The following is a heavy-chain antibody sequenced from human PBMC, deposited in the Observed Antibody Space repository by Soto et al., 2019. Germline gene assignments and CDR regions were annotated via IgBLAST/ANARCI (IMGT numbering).Heavy chain of an antibody. D-gene: IGHD1-1*01. J-gene: IGHJ6*02. CDR1: GVSLNTADTW. CDR2: YHTGGST. Sequence: QVQLQESGSGLVKPSQPLSLTCTVSGVSLNTADTWWSWIRQSPGKGLEFIGYYHTGGSTYYYASFRSRVIISADTSNSQFSLKLSSVTVADTAVYFCVRSRQMESGNDYGLDVWGQGTTVTVSS. CDR3: VRSRQMESGNDYGLDV. V-gene: IGHV4-30-4*01.